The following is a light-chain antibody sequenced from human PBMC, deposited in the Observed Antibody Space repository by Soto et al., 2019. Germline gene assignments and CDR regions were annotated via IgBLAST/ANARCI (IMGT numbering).Light chain of an antibody. Sequence: DIQMTQSPYSLSASVGDRVTIACRASQTITNYLNWYQQKSGRAPRLLIFGASNLQTGVPPRFSGRGIGTNFTLTISSLHPEDFASYYCQQSYSTPLTFGPGTKVDI. CDR1: QTITNY. CDR3: QQSYSTPLT. V-gene: IGKV1-39*01. J-gene: IGKJ3*01. CDR2: GAS.